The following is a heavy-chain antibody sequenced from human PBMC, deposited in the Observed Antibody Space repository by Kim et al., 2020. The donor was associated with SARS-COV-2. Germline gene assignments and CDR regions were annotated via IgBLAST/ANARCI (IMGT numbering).Heavy chain of an antibody. CDR2: INHSGST. Sequence: SETLSLTCAVYGGSFSGYYWSWIRQPPGKGLEWIGEINHSGSTNYNPSLKSRVTISVDTSKNQFSLKLSSVTAADTAVYYCARGGRRYSSGWYPQPRLTFDYWGQGTLVTVSS. CDR3: ARGGRRYSSGWYPQPRLTFDY. J-gene: IGHJ4*02. D-gene: IGHD6-19*01. V-gene: IGHV4-34*01. CDR1: GGSFSGYY.